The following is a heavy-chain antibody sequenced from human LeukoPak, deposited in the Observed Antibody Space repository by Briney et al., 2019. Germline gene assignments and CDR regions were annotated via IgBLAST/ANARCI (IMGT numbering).Heavy chain of an antibody. CDR2: IYPGDSDT. D-gene: IGHD2-2*01. CDR3: ARQYQLLQSSYYFDY. V-gene: IGHV5-51*01. J-gene: IGHJ4*02. CDR1: GYSFTSYW. Sequence: GESLKISCKGSGYSFTSYWIGWVRQMLGKGLEWMGIIYPGDSDTRYSPSFQGQVTISADKSISTAYLQWSSLKASDTAMHYCARQYQLLQSSYYFDYWGQGTLVTVSS.